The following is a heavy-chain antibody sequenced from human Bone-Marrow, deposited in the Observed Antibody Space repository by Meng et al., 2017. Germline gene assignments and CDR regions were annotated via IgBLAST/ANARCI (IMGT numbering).Heavy chain of an antibody. CDR2: FYHRGST. Sequence: VPVAGAGLGLVSPAVTLASSCAASGGGVSSSNWGGWVRKPTGKGLGWIGEFYHRGSTNYNPALKSRVTISVAKSKNQFSLKLSSVTAADTAVYYCARGQYFSWWELLPAFWFDPWGQGTLVTVSS. D-gene: IGHD1-26*01. CDR3: ARGQYFSWWELLPAFWFDP. CDR1: GGGVSSSNW. V-gene: IGHV4-4*02. J-gene: IGHJ5*02.